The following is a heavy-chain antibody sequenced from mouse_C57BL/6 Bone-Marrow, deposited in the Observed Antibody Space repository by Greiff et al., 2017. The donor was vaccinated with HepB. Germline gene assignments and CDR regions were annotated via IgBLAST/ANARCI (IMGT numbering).Heavy chain of an antibody. Sequence: EVQLQQSGTVLARPGASVKMSCKTSGYTFTSYWMHWVQQRPGQGLGWIGAIYPGNSDTSYNQKFKGKAKLTAVTSASTAYMELSSLTNEDSAVYYCTRSRYYYGSKYFDVWGTGTTVTVSS. D-gene: IGHD1-1*01. CDR3: TRSRYYYGSKYFDV. CDR1: GYTFTSYW. V-gene: IGHV1-5*01. CDR2: IYPGNSDT. J-gene: IGHJ1*03.